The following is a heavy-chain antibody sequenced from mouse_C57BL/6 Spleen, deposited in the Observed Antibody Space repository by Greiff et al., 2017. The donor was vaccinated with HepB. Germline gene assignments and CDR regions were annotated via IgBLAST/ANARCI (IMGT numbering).Heavy chain of an antibody. CDR2: ISYDGSN. J-gene: IGHJ1*03. V-gene: IGHV3-6*01. CDR1: GYSITSGYY. D-gene: IGHD1-1*01. Sequence: EVKLQESGPGLVKPSQSLSLTCSVTGYSITSGYYWNWTRQFPGNKLEWMGYISYDGSNNYNPSLKNRIPITRDTSKNQFFLKLNSVTTEDTATYYCARGDYYGSSYWYFDVWGTGTTVTVSS. CDR3: ARGDYYGSSYWYFDV.